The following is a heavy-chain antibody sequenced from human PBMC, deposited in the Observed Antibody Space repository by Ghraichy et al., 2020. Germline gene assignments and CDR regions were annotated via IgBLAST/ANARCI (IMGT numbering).Heavy chain of an antibody. CDR1: GGSISSYY. V-gene: IGHV4-59*01. J-gene: IGHJ3*02. CDR3: AREGWDNWNDDRAGAFDI. Sequence: SETLSLTCTVSGGSISSYYWSWIRQPPGKGLEWIGYIYYSGSTNYNPSLKSRVTISVDTSKNQFSLKLSSVTAADTAVYYCAREGWDNWNDDRAGAFDIWGQGTMVTVSS. D-gene: IGHD1-1*01. CDR2: IYYSGST.